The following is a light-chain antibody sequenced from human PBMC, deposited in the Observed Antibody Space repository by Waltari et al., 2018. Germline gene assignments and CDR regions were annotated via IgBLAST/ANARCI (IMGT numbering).Light chain of an antibody. CDR1: QTINSNY. CDR3: QQFDDSPPSWT. CDR2: STS. V-gene: IGKV3-20*01. J-gene: IGKJ1*01. Sequence: EIVLTQSPGTLSLSPGERATLSCRASQTINSNYLAWYQHKPGQAPRLLIYSTSSRATGIADRCSGGGSGTDFTLTISRLEPEDFAMYYCQQFDDSPPSWTFGQGTKVEIK.